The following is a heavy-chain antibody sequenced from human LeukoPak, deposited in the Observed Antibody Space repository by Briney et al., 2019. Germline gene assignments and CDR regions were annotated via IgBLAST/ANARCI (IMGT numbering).Heavy chain of an antibody. CDR1: GGSFSGYY. CDR3: ARDSGWPPDAFDI. CDR2: INHSGST. Sequence: PSETLSLTCAVYGGSFSGYYWSWIRQPPGKGLEWIGEINHSGSTNYNPSLKSRVTISADKSKNQFSLKLSSVTAADTAVYYCARDSGWPPDAFDIWGQGTMVTVSS. V-gene: IGHV4-34*01. D-gene: IGHD5-24*01. J-gene: IGHJ3*02.